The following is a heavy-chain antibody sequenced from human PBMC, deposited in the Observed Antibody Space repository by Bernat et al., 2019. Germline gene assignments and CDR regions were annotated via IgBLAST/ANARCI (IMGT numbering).Heavy chain of an antibody. Sequence: QVQLQESGPGLVKPSQTLSLTCTVSGGSISSGDYYWSWIRQPPGKGLEWIGYIYYSGSTYYNPSLKSRVTISVDTSKNQFSLKLSSVTAADPAVYYCARANNKGDYYDSSGEDYWGQGTLVTVSS. V-gene: IGHV4-30-4*01. D-gene: IGHD3-22*01. J-gene: IGHJ4*02. CDR3: ARANNKGDYYDSSGEDY. CDR2: IYYSGST. CDR1: GGSISSGDYY.